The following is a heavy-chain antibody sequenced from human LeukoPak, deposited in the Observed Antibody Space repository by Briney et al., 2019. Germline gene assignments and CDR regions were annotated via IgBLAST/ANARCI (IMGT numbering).Heavy chain of an antibody. CDR2: IYYSGST. D-gene: IGHD3-22*01. V-gene: IGHV4-39*01. CDR3: ARRPGSSGYY. J-gene: IGHJ4*02. CDR1: GGSISSSSYY. Sequence: PSETLSLTCTVSGGSISSSSYYWGWIRQPPGKGPEWIGSIYYSGSTYYNPSLKSRVTISVDTSKNQFSLKLSSVTAADTAVYYCARRPGSSGYYWGQGTLVTVSS.